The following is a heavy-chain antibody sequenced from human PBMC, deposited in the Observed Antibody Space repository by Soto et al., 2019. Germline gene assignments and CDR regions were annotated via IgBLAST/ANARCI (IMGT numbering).Heavy chain of an antibody. D-gene: IGHD5-18*01. Sequence: PSETLSLTCSVSGGSISSSSYYWGWIRQPPGKGLEWIGSIYYSGSAYYNTSLKSRVTISVDTSKNQFSLKLSSVTAADTAVYYCARLGRRGYSYGDAFDIWGQGTMVT. CDR2: IYYSGSA. CDR1: GGSISSSSYY. J-gene: IGHJ3*02. V-gene: IGHV4-39*01. CDR3: ARLGRRGYSYGDAFDI.